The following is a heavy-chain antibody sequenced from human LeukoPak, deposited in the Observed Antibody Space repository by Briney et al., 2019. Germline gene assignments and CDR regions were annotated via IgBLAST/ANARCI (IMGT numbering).Heavy chain of an antibody. CDR3: ARDRSTTVTTYYGFDY. Sequence: NPGGSLRLSCAASGFTFSSYSMNWVRQAPGKGLEWVSSISSSSSYIYYADSVKGRFTISRDNAKNSLYLQMNSLRAEDTAVYYCARDRSTTVTTYYGFDYWGQGTLVTVSS. J-gene: IGHJ4*02. V-gene: IGHV3-21*01. D-gene: IGHD4-17*01. CDR2: ISSSSSYI. CDR1: GFTFSSYS.